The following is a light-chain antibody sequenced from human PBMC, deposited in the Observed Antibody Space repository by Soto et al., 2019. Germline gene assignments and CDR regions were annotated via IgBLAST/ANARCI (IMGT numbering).Light chain of an antibody. CDR1: QSVRSNY. V-gene: IGKV3-20*01. CDR3: HQYGSAPET. CDR2: DAS. Sequence: EIVLTQSPGTLSLSPGERATLSCGASQSVRSNYLAWYQQKSGQAPRLLIYDASSRATGIPDRFSGSGSGTDFSLTISRLEPEDFAVYFCHQYGSAPETFGHGTKVDIK. J-gene: IGKJ1*01.